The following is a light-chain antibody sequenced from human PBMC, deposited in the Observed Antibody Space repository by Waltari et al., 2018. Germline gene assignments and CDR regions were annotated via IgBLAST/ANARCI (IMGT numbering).Light chain of an antibody. V-gene: IGLV3-21*02. Sequence: SYVLTQPPSVSVAPGQTARIPCEGTNRKIVNWYRQRPGQAPVLVVSDDGDRPPGIPERFSGSTAETTATLTISRVEAGDEADYYCQVWDNSGVFGTGTKVTVL. J-gene: IGLJ1*01. CDR2: DDG. CDR1: NRKI. CDR3: QVWDNSGV.